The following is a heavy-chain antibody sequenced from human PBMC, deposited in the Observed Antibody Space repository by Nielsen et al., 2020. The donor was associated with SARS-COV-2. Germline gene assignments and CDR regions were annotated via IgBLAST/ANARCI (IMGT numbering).Heavy chain of an antibody. D-gene: IGHD3-3*01. CDR3: ARGDVEWLLPFDY. V-gene: IGHV3-11*05. Sequence: GESLKISCAASGFTFSDYYMSWIRQAPGKGLEWVSYISSSSSYTNYADSVKGRFTISRDNAKNSLYLQMNSLRAEDTAVYYCARGDVEWLLPFDYWGQGTLVTVSS. CDR2: ISSSSSYT. J-gene: IGHJ4*02. CDR1: GFTFSDYY.